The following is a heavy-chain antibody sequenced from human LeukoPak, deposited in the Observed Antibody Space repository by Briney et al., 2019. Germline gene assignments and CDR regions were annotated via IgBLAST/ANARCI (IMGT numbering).Heavy chain of an antibody. CDR2: IYWDDDK. J-gene: IGHJ4*02. V-gene: IGHV2-5*02. CDR3: AHSPQDYGSGSYYFDY. Sequence: SGPTLVKPTQTLTLTCTFSGFSLSTSGVGVGWIRQPPGKALEWLALIYWDDDKRYSPSLKSRLTITKDTSKNRVVLTMTNMDPVDTATYYCAHSPQDYGSGSYYFDYWGQGTLVTVSS. CDR1: GFSLSTSGVG. D-gene: IGHD3-10*01.